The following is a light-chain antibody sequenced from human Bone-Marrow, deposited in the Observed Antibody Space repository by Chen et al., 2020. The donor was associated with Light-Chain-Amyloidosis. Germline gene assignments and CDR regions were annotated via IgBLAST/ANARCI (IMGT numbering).Light chain of an antibody. V-gene: IGLV3-21*02. CDR1: NIGSTS. CDR3: QVWDRSSDRPV. Sequence: SDVLTQPSSVSVAPGQTATIACGGNNIGSTSVHWYQQTPGQAPLLVVYDDSDRPSGIPERLSGSNSGTTATLTISRVEAGDEADYYCQVWDRSSDRPVFGGGTKLTVL. CDR2: DDS. J-gene: IGLJ3*02.